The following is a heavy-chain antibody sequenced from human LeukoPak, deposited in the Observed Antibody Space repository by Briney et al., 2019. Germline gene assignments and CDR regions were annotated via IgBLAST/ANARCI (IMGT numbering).Heavy chain of an antibody. CDR2: ISSSGSTI. V-gene: IGHV3-48*03. D-gene: IGHD2-2*01. J-gene: IGHJ3*02. Sequence: GGSLRLSCAASGFTFSSYEMNWVRQAPGKGLEWVSYISSSGSTIYYADSVKGRFTISRDNAKNSLYLQMNSLRAEDTAVYYCARIGITGEYCSSTNCSSDAFDIWGQGTMVTVSS. CDR1: GFTFSSYE. CDR3: ARIGITGEYCSSTNCSSDAFDI.